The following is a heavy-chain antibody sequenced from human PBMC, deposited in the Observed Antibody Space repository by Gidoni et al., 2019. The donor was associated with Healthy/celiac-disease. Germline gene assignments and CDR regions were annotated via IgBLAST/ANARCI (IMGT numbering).Heavy chain of an antibody. CDR2: ISYDGSNK. V-gene: IGHV3-30-3*01. CDR1: GFTFSSYA. CDR3: ARGYCSSTSCYLLPSFDY. J-gene: IGHJ4*02. D-gene: IGHD2-2*01. Sequence: QVQLVESGGGVVQPGRSLRLSCAASGFTFSSYAMHWVRQAPGKGLGWVAVISYDGSNKDYADAVKGRFTISRDNSKNTLYLQMNSLRAEDTAVYYCARGYCSSTSCYLLPSFDYWGQGTLVTVSS.